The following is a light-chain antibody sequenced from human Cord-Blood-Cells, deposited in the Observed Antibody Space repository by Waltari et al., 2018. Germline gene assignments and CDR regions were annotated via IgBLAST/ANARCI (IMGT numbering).Light chain of an antibody. CDR2: DVS. CDR1: SSDVGGYNY. J-gene: IGLJ1*01. CDR3: CSYAGSYTGLYV. Sequence: QSALTQPRSVSGSPGQSVTISCTGTSSDVGGYNYVSWYQQHPGKAPKLMIYDVSKRPAWVPDRFSGSKSGNTASLTISGLQAEDEADYHCCSYAGSYTGLYVFGTGTKVTV. V-gene: IGLV2-11*01.